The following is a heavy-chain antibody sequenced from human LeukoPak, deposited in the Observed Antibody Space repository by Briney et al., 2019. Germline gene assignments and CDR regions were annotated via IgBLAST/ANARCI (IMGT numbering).Heavy chain of an antibody. CDR2: ISAYNGNT. CDR3: AREYSSGWPRGANWFDP. Sequence: ASVKVSCKASGYTFTSYAMNWVRQAPGQGLEWMGWISAYNGNTNYAQKLQGRVTMTTDTSTSTAYMELRSLRSDDTAVYYCAREYSSGWPRGANWFDPWGQGTLVTVSS. J-gene: IGHJ5*02. V-gene: IGHV1-18*01. CDR1: GYTFTSYA. D-gene: IGHD6-19*01.